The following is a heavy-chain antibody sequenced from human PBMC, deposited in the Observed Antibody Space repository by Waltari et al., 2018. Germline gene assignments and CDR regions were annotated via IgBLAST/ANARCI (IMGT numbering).Heavy chain of an antibody. CDR1: GFTFSSYA. CDR2: ISGSGGST. Sequence: EVQLLESGGGLVQPGGSLRLSCAASGFTFSSYAMSWVRQAPGKGLEWVSAISGSGGSTYYADSVKGRFTISRDNSKNTLYLQMNSLRAEDTAVYYCAKVLIGVAVAGSDFDYWGQGTLVTVSS. CDR3: AKVLIGVAVAGSDFDY. D-gene: IGHD6-19*01. V-gene: IGHV3-23*01. J-gene: IGHJ4*02.